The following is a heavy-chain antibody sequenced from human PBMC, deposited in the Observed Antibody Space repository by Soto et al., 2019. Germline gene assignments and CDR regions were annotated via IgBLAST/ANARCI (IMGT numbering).Heavy chain of an antibody. V-gene: IGHV3-30*18. CDR3: AKKDAPSYYDFWSGYYGGLGFDY. J-gene: IGHJ4*02. CDR1: GFTFSSYG. Sequence: GGSLRLSCAASGFTFSSYGMHWVRQAPGKGLEWVAVISYDGSNKYYADSVKGRFTISRDNSKNTLYLQMNSLRAEDTAVYYCAKKDAPSYYDFWSGYYGGLGFDYWGQGTLVTVSS. CDR2: ISYDGSNK. D-gene: IGHD3-3*01.